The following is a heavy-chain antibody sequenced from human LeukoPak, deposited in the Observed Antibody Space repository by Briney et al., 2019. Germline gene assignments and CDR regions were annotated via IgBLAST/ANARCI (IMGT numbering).Heavy chain of an antibody. J-gene: IGHJ4*02. V-gene: IGHV4-59*05. CDR1: GFTFSSYSMN. CDR3: ARTTATSQYGSGYFDN. CDR2: IYYSGNT. D-gene: IGHD3-10*01. Sequence: PGGSLRLSCAASGFTFSSYSMNWVRQAPGKGLEWIGTIYYSGNTYYNPSLKSRVTISVDTSKNQFPLKLSSVTAADTAVYYCARTTATSQYGSGYFDNWGQGTLVTVSS.